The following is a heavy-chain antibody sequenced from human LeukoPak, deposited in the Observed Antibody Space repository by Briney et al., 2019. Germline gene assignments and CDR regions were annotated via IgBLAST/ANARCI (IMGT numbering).Heavy chain of an antibody. CDR3: ARDSAAAAVYYFDY. Sequence: GGSLRLSCTASGFTFSSYGIHWVRQAPGKGLEWVAVISTDGRDKHYADSVKGRFTISRDNSKSTLYLQMNSLRAEDTAVYYCARDSAAAAVYYFDYWGQGTLVTVSS. CDR1: GFTFSSYG. CDR2: ISTDGRDK. J-gene: IGHJ4*02. V-gene: IGHV3-30*03. D-gene: IGHD6-13*01.